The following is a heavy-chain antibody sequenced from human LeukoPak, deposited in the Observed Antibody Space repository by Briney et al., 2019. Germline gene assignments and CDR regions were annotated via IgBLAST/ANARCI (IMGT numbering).Heavy chain of an antibody. Sequence: PGRSLRLSCAASGFTFSSYAMHWVRQAPGKGLEWVAVISYDGSNKYYADSVKGRFTISRDNSKNTLYLQMNSLRAEDTAVYYCARDPIPSPRGEPMGYWGQGTLVTVSS. CDR2: ISYDGSNK. D-gene: IGHD3-10*01. J-gene: IGHJ4*02. CDR1: GFTFSSYA. V-gene: IGHV3-30-3*01. CDR3: ARDPIPSPRGEPMGY.